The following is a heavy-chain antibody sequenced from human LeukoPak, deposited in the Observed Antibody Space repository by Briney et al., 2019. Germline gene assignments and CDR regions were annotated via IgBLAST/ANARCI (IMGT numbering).Heavy chain of an antibody. Sequence: GGSRRLSCAVSGFTVTTNYMSWVRQAPGKGLEWVSALYSGGSTYYADSVKSRFTISRDNSKNTLHLQMNSLRGEDTAAYYCARDNVRGTTTAGIDCWGQGTLVTVSS. D-gene: IGHD1-7*01. J-gene: IGHJ4*02. CDR3: ARDNVRGTTTAGIDC. V-gene: IGHV3-53*01. CDR2: LYSGGST. CDR1: GFTVTTNY.